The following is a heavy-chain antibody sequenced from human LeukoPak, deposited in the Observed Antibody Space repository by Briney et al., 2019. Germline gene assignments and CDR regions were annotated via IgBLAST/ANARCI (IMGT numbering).Heavy chain of an antibody. D-gene: IGHD2-2*01. CDR2: FDPEDGET. J-gene: IGHJ1*01. Sequence: ASVKVSCKVSGYTLTELSMHWVRQAPGKGLEWMGGFDPEDGETIYAQKFQGRVTMTEDTSTDTAYMELSSLRSEDTAVYYCATGFYCSSTSCYEYFQHWGQGTLVTVSS. V-gene: IGHV1-24*01. CDR3: ATGFYCSSTSCYEYFQH. CDR1: GYTLTELS.